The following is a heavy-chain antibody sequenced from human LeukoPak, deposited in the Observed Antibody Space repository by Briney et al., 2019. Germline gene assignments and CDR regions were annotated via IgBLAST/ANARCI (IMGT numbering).Heavy chain of an antibody. CDR1: GVSVSNGNFY. CDR3: ARGPTTVSPFDP. CDR2: IYYTGSA. V-gene: IGHV4-61*01. Sequence: TSSETLSLTCTVSGVSVSNGNFYWSWLRQPPGKALEWIGYIYYTGSAYYSPSLEGRVRISVDTSKNQFSVKLSSVTAADTAVYYCARGPTTVSPFDPWGQGTLVTVSS. D-gene: IGHD4-11*01. J-gene: IGHJ5*02.